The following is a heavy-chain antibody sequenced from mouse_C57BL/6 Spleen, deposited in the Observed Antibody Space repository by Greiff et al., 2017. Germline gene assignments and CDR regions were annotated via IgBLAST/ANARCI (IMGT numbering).Heavy chain of an antibody. CDR3: ARGDLYFDY. CDR2: ICTGGGT. Sequence: QVQLQQSGPGLVAPSQSLSITCTVSGFSLTSYAISWVRQPPGKGLEWLGVICTGGGTNYNSALKSRLSISKDNSKSQVFLQMNSLQTDGTARYYCARGDLYFDYWGQGTTLTVSS. J-gene: IGHJ2*01. D-gene: IGHD3-3*01. CDR1: GFSLTSYA. V-gene: IGHV2-9-1*01.